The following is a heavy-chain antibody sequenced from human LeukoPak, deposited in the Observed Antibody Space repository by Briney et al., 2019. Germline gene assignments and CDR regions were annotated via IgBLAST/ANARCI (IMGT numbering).Heavy chain of an antibody. J-gene: IGHJ4*02. CDR3: ARYPLYGSGSYYTDY. D-gene: IGHD3-10*01. CDR2: ISSSGITI. Sequence: NPGGSLRLSCAVCGFTYSDYYMSWMRQAPGKGLEWVSYISSSGITIYYADSVKGRFTISRDNAKNSLYLQMNSLRAEDTAVYYCARYPLYGSGSYYTDYWGQGTLVTVSS. V-gene: IGHV3-11*01. CDR1: GFTYSDYY.